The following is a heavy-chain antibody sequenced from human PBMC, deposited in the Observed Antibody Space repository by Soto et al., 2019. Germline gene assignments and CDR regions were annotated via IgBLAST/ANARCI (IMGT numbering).Heavy chain of an antibody. J-gene: IGHJ4*02. CDR1: DYSLTTYG. D-gene: IGHD4-17*01. Sequence: ASVKVSCKASDYSLTTYGISWVRQAPGQGLEWMGWISANNGNTNYAQKLQGRVTVTTDTSTNTAYMELRSLRSDDTAVYYCASGAGQAHDFGGLFDYWAQGTLVTVSS. CDR2: ISANNGNT. CDR3: ASGAGQAHDFGGLFDY. V-gene: IGHV1-18*04.